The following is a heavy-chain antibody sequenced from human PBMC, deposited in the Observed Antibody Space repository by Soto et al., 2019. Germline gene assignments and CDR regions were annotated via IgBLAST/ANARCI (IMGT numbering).Heavy chain of an antibody. Sequence: ASVKVSCKASVYTFTSYGISWVRQAPGQGLEWMGWISAYNGNTNYAQKLQGRVTMTTDTSTSTAYMELRSLRSDDTAVYYCARDRRFLEWLSFAFDIWGQGTMVTVSS. V-gene: IGHV1-18*01. CDR1: VYTFTSYG. CDR2: ISAYNGNT. CDR3: ARDRRFLEWLSFAFDI. D-gene: IGHD3-3*01. J-gene: IGHJ3*02.